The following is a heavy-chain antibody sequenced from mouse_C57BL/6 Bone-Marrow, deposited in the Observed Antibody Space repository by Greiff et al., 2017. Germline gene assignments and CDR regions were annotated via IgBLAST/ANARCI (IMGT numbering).Heavy chain of an antibody. V-gene: IGHV1S137*01. CDR3: GRVTGSSRFAY. Sequence: VQLPQSGTELVRPGVSVKISCKGSGSTFTDFPMHWVKQSHAKSLEWIGVISTYYGDVTYNQKFKGKSTMTVDKSSSTAFMELARLTSDDSAIYYCGRVTGSSRFAYWGQGTLVTVSA. D-gene: IGHD1-1*01. CDR1: GSTFTDFP. J-gene: IGHJ3*01. CDR2: ISTYYGDV.